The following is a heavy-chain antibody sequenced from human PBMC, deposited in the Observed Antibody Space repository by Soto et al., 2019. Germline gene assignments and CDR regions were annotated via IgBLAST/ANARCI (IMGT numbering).Heavy chain of an antibody. Sequence: ASVKVSCKASGYTFTRYYMHWVRQAPGQGLEWMGIINPSGGSTSYAQKFQGRVTVTRDTSTSTVYMELSSLRSEDTAVYYCARGRNYYDSSGYYYYWGQGTLVTVSS. V-gene: IGHV1-46*01. CDR1: GYTFTRYY. CDR2: INPSGGST. D-gene: IGHD3-22*01. J-gene: IGHJ4*02. CDR3: ARGRNYYDSSGYYYY.